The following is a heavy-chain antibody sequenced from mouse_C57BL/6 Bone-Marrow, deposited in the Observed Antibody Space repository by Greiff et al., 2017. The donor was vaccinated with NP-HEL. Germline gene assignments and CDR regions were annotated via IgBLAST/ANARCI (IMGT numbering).Heavy chain of an antibody. V-gene: IGHV1-62-2*01. Sequence: QVQLQQPGAELVKPGASVKLSCKASGYTFTEYTIHWVKQRSGQGLEWIGWFYPGSGSIKYNEKFKDKATLTADKSSSTVYMELSRLTSEDSAVYFCARHEDPYYYGSRGFAYWGQGTLVTVSA. J-gene: IGHJ3*01. CDR2: FYPGSGSI. CDR1: GYTFTEYT. D-gene: IGHD1-1*01. CDR3: ARHEDPYYYGSRGFAY.